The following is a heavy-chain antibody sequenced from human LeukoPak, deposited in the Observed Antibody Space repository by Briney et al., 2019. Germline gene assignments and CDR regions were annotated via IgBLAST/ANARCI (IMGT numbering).Heavy chain of an antibody. J-gene: IGHJ3*02. V-gene: IGHV3-11*01. Sequence: GGSLRLSCAASGFTFSDYYMSWIRQAPGKGLEWVSYISSSGSTIYYADSVKGRFTISRDNAKNSLYLQINSLRAEDTAVYFCARYGYSYAITGDAFYNLGQGTMVTVSS. D-gene: IGHD5-18*01. CDR2: ISSSGSTI. CDR3: ARYGYSYAITGDAFYN. CDR1: GFTFSDYY.